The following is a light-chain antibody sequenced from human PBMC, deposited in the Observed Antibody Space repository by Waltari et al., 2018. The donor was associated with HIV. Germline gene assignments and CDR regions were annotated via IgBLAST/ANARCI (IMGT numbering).Light chain of an antibody. V-gene: IGKV4-1*01. Sequence: DIVMTQSPDSLPVSLGERATINCTSSQSVLYSSNNKNYLSWYQQKPGQPPKVLVYWASTREVVVPERFGGSGSGTYFTLTISILQAEDVAVYCCQQYYNTPYTFGQGTKLEIK. CDR3: QQYYNTPYT. CDR1: QSVLYSSNNKNY. CDR2: WAS. J-gene: IGKJ2*01.